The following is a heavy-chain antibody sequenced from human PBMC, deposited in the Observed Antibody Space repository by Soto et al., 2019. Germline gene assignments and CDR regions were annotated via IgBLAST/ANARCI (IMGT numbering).Heavy chain of an antibody. J-gene: IGHJ5*02. Sequence: SETLSLTCAVYGGSFSGYYWSWIRQPPGKGLEWIGEINHSGSTNYNPSLKSRVTISVDTSKNQFSLKLSSVTAADTAVYYCATDFYCAGDWTKVDRGHWFDHWGQGKLVTVS. CDR2: INHSGST. CDR3: ATDFYCAGDWTKVDRGHWFDH. D-gene: IGHD2-21*02. V-gene: IGHV4-34*01. CDR1: GGSFSGYY.